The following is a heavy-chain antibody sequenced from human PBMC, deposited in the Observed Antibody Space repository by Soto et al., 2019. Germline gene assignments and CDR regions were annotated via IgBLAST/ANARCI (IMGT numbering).Heavy chain of an antibody. V-gene: IGHV3-9*01. CDR3: ARSWSGSTSGRVDV. CDR2: INWDGYSI. J-gene: IGHJ6*02. D-gene: IGHD3-3*01. CDR1: GFKFDDHV. Sequence: SLRLSCVASGFKFDDHVMHLVRQVPGKGLEWVGHINWDGYSIGYGDSVRGRFTISRDNAKNTLYLQMNSLRPEDTALYYCARSWSGSTSGRVDVWGRGPTVTVSS.